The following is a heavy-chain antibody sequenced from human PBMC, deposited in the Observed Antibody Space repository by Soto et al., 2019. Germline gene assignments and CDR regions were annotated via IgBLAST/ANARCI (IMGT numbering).Heavy chain of an antibody. CDR1: GGSISSSSYY. CDR2: IYYSGST. J-gene: IGHJ6*02. V-gene: IGHV4-39*01. Sequence: SETLSLTCTVSGGSISSSSYYWGWIRQPPGKGLEWIGSIYYSGSTYYNPSLKSRVTISVDTSKNHFSLKLSSVTAADTAVYYCARFGKGRITMVRGAKDYYYYGMDVWGQGTTVT. CDR3: ARFGKGRITMVRGAKDYYYYGMDV. D-gene: IGHD3-10*01.